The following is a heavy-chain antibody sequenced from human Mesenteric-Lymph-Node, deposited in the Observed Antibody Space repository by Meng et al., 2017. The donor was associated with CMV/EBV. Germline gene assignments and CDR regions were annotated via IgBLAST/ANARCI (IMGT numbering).Heavy chain of an antibody. CDR1: GFTFRSYA. CDR3: ARGREKDN. Sequence: LTRAASGFTFRSYAMHWVRQAPGKGLEWVAVISYDGSNKYYADSVKGRFTISRDNSKNTLYLQMNSLRAEDTAVYYCARGREKDNWGQGTLVTVSS. V-gene: IGHV3-30-3*01. J-gene: IGHJ4*02. CDR2: ISYDGSNK.